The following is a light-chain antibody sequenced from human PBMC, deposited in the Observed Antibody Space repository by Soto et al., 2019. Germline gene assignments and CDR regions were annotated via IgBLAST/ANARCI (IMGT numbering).Light chain of an antibody. CDR3: QQRSNWPRT. V-gene: IGKV3-11*01. CDR1: ESVSRY. J-gene: IGKJ1*01. CDR2: DAS. Sequence: EIVLTQSPATLSLSPGERATLSCRASESVSRYLAWYRHKPGQAPRLLIYDASNRATGIPARFSGSGSGTDFTLTISSLEPEDFTVYYCQQRSNWPRTFGQGTKVEIK.